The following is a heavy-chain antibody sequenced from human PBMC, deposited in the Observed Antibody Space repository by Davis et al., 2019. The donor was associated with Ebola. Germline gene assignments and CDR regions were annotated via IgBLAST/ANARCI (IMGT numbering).Heavy chain of an antibody. Sequence: SETLSLTCTVSGGSISSYYWSWIRQSPGKGLEWLGYIHYSGSSYNPSLNSRVSISVDTSKNQFYLNLSSVTAADTAVYYCARAAPHCSPGCYFDSWGQGSPVTVSS. CDR1: GGSISSYY. CDR2: IHYSGS. J-gene: IGHJ4*02. D-gene: IGHD2-21*02. V-gene: IGHV4-59*01. CDR3: ARAAPHCSPGCYFDS.